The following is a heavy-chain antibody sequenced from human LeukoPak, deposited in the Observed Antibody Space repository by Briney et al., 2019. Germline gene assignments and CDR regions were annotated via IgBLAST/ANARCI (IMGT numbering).Heavy chain of an antibody. CDR1: GFTFSSYW. Sequence: GGSLRLSCAASGFTFSSYWMSWVRQAPGKGVEWGANIKQDGGEKYYVDSVKGRFAISRDNAKNSLYLQMNSLRAEDTAVYYCARGLDCSSTSCRYYYYYMDVWGKGTTVTVSS. D-gene: IGHD2-2*01. CDR3: ARGLDCSSTSCRYYYYYMDV. CDR2: IKQDGGEK. V-gene: IGHV3-7*01. J-gene: IGHJ6*03.